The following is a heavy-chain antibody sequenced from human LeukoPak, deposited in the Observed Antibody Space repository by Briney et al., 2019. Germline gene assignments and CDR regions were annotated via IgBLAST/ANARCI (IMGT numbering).Heavy chain of an antibody. Sequence: SETLSLTCAVYGGSFSGYYWSWIRQPPGKGLEWIGEINHSGSTNYNPSLKSRVSMSVDTSKNQFSLRLSSVTAADTAVYYCARHFGYDDTSDYQGVPDHWGQGSLVTVSS. CDR1: GGSFSGYY. CDR2: INHSGST. D-gene: IGHD3-22*01. CDR3: ARHFGYDDTSDYQGVPDH. V-gene: IGHV4-34*01. J-gene: IGHJ4*02.